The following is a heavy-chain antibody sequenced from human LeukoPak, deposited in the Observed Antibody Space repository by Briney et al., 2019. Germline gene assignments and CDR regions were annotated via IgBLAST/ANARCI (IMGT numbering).Heavy chain of an antibody. Sequence: ASVKVSCKASGYTFTGHYMHWVRQAPGQGLEWMGWINPNSGGTNYAQKFQGRVTMTRDTSISTAYMELSRLRSDDTAVYYCARDPLWGSGSYFSPNFDYWGQGTLVTVSS. CDR2: INPNSGGT. D-gene: IGHD3-10*01. CDR3: ARDPLWGSGSYFSPNFDY. J-gene: IGHJ4*02. CDR1: GYTFTGHY. V-gene: IGHV1-2*02.